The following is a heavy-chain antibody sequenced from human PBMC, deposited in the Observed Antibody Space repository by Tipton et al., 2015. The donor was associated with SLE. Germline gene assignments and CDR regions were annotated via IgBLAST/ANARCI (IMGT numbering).Heavy chain of an antibody. Sequence: LRLSCTVSGGSISSYYWSWIRQPPGKGLEWIGYIYYSGSTNYSPSLKSRVTISVDTSKNQFSLKLSSVTAADTAVYYCARGGSSDAFDIWGQGTMVTVSS. CDR3: ARGGSSDAFDI. CDR2: IYYSGST. J-gene: IGHJ3*02. D-gene: IGHD1-26*01. CDR1: GGSISSYY. V-gene: IGHV4-59*01.